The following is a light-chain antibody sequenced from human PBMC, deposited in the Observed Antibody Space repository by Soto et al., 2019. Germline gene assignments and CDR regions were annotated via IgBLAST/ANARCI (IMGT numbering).Light chain of an antibody. CDR2: QTS. J-gene: IGKJ5*01. CDR3: QQYGSSLFT. V-gene: IGKV3-20*01. CDR1: QYINTS. Sequence: IVLTHSPATLSSFPCDIATISARTSQYINTSLAWYQHRPGQSPRLLIYQTSLRAAGIPDRFSGSGSGTDFTLTISRLEPEDFAVYYCQQYGSSLFTFGQGTRLEIK.